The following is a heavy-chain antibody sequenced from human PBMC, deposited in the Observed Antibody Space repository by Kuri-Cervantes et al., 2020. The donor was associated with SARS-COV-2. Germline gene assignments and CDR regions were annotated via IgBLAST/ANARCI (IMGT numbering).Heavy chain of an antibody. CDR2: IGPSSGNI. D-gene: IGHD6-6*01. CDR3: ARDLGSRLAARGD. J-gene: IGHJ4*02. Sequence: GESLKISCAASGFTFSSYSMNWVRQAPGKGLEWGSYIGPSSGNIYHADSVKGRFTISRDNAKNLLYLQMNSLRAEDTAVYYCARDLGSRLAARGDWGQGTLVTVSS. V-gene: IGHV3-48*01. CDR1: GFTFSSYS.